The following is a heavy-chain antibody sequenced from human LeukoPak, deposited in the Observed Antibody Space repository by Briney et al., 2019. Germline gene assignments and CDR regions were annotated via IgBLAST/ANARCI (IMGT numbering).Heavy chain of an antibody. CDR1: GFTFSDHY. J-gene: IGHJ4*02. CDR3: TTDGLYSIDN. D-gene: IGHD2-15*01. CDR2: TRNKANSYTT. Sequence: GGSLRLSCAASGFTFSDHYMDWVRQAPGKGLEWVGRTRNKANSYTTEYAASVKGRFTISRDDSKNSLYLQMNSLKTEDTAVYYCTTDGLYSIDNWGQGTLVTVSS. V-gene: IGHV3-72*01.